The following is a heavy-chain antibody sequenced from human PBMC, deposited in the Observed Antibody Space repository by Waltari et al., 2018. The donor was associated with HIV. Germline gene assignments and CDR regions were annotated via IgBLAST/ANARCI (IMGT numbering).Heavy chain of an antibody. CDR1: GYNFTNYW. CDR3: ARLDGGRTGYFDY. D-gene: IGHD1-26*01. V-gene: IGHV5-51*03. Sequence: EVQLVQSGAEVKKPGESLKTSCKGSGYNFTNYWIGWVRPTPEKGLGFMGIIFIGGFETRYSPSFQGQVTVSGEKSVSTAYLQWSSLKASDTAMYYCARLDGGRTGYFDYWGQGTLVTVS. CDR2: IFIGGFET. J-gene: IGHJ4*01.